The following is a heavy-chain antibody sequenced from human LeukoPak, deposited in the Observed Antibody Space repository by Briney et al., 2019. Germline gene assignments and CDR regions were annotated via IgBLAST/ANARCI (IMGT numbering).Heavy chain of an antibody. CDR2: IYYSGST. CDR3: AKYILGESIDY. V-gene: IGHV4-39*07. J-gene: IGHJ4*02. Sequence: SETLSLTCTVSGGSISSSSYYWGWIRQPPGKGLEWIGSIYYSGSTYYNPSLKSRVTISVDTSKNQFSLKLSSVTAADTAMYYCAKYILGESIDYWGQGTLVTVSS. CDR1: GGSISSSSYY. D-gene: IGHD3-10*01.